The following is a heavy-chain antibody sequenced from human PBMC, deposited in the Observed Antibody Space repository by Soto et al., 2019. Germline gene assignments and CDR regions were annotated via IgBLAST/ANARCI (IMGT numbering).Heavy chain of an antibody. Sequence: ASVKVSCKASGYTFTGYYMHCVRQAPGQGLEWMGWINPNSGGTNHAQKFQGWVTMTRDTSISTAYMELSRLRSDDTAVYYCARGNSYGRYYYYGMDVWGQGTTVTVSS. J-gene: IGHJ6*02. CDR1: GYTFTGYY. D-gene: IGHD5-18*01. V-gene: IGHV1-2*04. CDR2: INPNSGGT. CDR3: ARGNSYGRYYYYGMDV.